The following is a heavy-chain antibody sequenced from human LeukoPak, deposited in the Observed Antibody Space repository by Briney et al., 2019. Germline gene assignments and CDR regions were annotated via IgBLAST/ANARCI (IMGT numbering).Heavy chain of an antibody. V-gene: IGHV3-53*01. CDR1: GFTVSSNY. D-gene: IGHD3-10*01. CDR3: ARDSGVPNVYYFDY. Sequence: PGGSLRLSCAASGFTVSSNYMSWVRQAPGKGLEWVSVIYSGGSTYYADSVKGRFTISRDNSKNTLYLQMNSLRAEDTAVYYCARDSGVPNVYYFDYWGQGTLVTVSS. CDR2: IYSGGST. J-gene: IGHJ4*02.